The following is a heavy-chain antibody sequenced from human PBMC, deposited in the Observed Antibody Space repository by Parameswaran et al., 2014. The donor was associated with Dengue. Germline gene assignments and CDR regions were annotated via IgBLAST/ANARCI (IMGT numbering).Heavy chain of an antibody. J-gene: IGHJ3*02. CDR2: IRSKAYGGTT. D-gene: IGHD1-1*01. V-gene: IGHV3-49*02. CDR3: NHDNAFDI. Sequence: VRQAPGKGLEWVGFIRSKAYGGTTEYAASVKGRFTISRDDSKSIAYLQMNSLKTEDTAVYYCNHDNAFDIWGQGTMVTVSS.